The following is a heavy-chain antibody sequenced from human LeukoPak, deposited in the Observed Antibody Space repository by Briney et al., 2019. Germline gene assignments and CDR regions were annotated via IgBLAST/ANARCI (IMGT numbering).Heavy chain of an antibody. D-gene: IGHD2-15*01. CDR3: ARVSCSGGSCYFDY. CDR2: MNPNSGNT. Sequence: ASVKVSCKASGYTFTSYDINWVRQATGHGLEWMGWMNPNSGNTGYAQKFQGRVTMTRNTSISTAYMELSSLRSEDTAVYYCARVSCSGGSCYFDYWGQGTLVTVSS. CDR1: GYTFTSYD. V-gene: IGHV1-8*01. J-gene: IGHJ4*02.